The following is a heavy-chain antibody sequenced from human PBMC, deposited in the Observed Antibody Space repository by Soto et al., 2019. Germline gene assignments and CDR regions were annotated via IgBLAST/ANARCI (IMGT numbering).Heavy chain of an antibody. Sequence: QVQLQESGPGLVKPSQTLSLTCTVSGGSISSGGYYWSWIRQHPGKGLEWIGYIYYSGSTYYNPSLKSRVTTSVDTSKNRFSLKLSSVTAADTAVYYCARVKYCSSTGCDAVGNYGMDVWGQGTTVTVSS. V-gene: IGHV4-31*03. D-gene: IGHD2-2*01. CDR1: GGSISSGGYY. J-gene: IGHJ6*02. CDR3: ARVKYCSSTGCDAVGNYGMDV. CDR2: IYYSGST.